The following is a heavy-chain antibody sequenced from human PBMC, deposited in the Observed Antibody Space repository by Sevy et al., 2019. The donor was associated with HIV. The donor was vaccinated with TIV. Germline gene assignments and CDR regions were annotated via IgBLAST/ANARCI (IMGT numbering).Heavy chain of an antibody. CDR1: GFTFSSYG. Sequence: GGSLRLSCAASGFTFSSYGMHWVHQAPGKGLEWVEVIWYDGSNKYYAESVKGRFTISRDNSKNTLYLQMHSPRAEDVAVYYCAIVYLAVAGLDYWGQGTLVTVSS. CDR3: AIVYLAVAGLDY. CDR2: IWYDGSNK. D-gene: IGHD6-19*01. V-gene: IGHV3-33*08. J-gene: IGHJ4*02.